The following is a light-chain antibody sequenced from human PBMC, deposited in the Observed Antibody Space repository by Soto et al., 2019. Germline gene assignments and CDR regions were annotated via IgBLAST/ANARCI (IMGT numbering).Light chain of an antibody. CDR2: GTS. V-gene: IGKV3-15*01. CDR1: QNISRS. CDR3: HQYNGWPRT. Sequence: EIVMTQSPVTLSVSPGERATLSCRASQNISRSLAWYQQKPGQGPSLLIYGTSTRPGGVPARFSGGGSGTEFTLTITSLQSEDFAVYYCHQYNGWPRTFGQGTKVDIK. J-gene: IGKJ1*01.